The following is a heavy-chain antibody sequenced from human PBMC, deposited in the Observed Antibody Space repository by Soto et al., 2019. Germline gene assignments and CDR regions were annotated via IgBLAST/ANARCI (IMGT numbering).Heavy chain of an antibody. Sequence: GGSLTLSCAASGFTFSSYGMHWGRQAQGKGQEWVAVISYDGSNKYYADSVKGRFTISRDNSTNTLYLQMNSLRAADTAVYYCAKYFELAQPNYDGMDVWGQGTTVTVSS. CDR3: AKYFELAQPNYDGMDV. CDR1: GFTFSSYG. CDR2: ISYDGSNK. V-gene: IGHV3-30*18. D-gene: IGHD6-13*01. J-gene: IGHJ6*02.